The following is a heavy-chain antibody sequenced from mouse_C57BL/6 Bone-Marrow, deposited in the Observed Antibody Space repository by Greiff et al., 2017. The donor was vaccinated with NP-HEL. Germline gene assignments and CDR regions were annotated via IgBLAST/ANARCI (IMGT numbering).Heavy chain of an antibody. V-gene: IGHV1-76*01. CDR1: GYTFTDYY. CDR3: ARHTAYAMDY. D-gene: IGHD3-1*01. Sequence: QVQLQQSGAELVRPGASVKLSCKASGYTFTDYYINWVKQRPGQGLEWIARIYPGSGNTYYNEKFKGKGTLTAEKSSSTAYMQLSSLTSEDSAVYFCARHTAYAMDYWGQGTSVTVSS. J-gene: IGHJ4*01. CDR2: IYPGSGNT.